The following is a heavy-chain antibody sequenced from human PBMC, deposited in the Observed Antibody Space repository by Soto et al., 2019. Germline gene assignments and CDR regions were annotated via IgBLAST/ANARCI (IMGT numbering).Heavy chain of an antibody. Sequence: ASVKVSCKASGYTLTSYYMHWVRQAQVQGLEWMGIINPSGGSTSYAQKFQGRVAMTTDTSTSTAYMELRSLRSDDTAVYYCAREGVAPYYYYGMDIWVQGTPVTVSS. CDR1: GYTLTSYY. D-gene: IGHD5-12*01. CDR2: INPSGGST. V-gene: IGHV1-46*01. CDR3: AREGVAPYYYYGMDI. J-gene: IGHJ6*02.